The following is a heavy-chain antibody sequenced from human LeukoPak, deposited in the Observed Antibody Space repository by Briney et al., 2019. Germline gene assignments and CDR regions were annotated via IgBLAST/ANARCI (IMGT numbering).Heavy chain of an antibody. CDR3: ARTYDGRGYYAMDV. J-gene: IGHJ6*02. CDR1: GGSISSGGYY. D-gene: IGHD3-22*01. Sequence: SETLSLTCTVSGGSISSGGYYWGWLRQHPGEGLEWIGYIYSSGSSYYNPSLKSRLTISVDTSNNQFSLKLSSVTAADTALYYCARTYDGRGYYAMDVWGQGTTVTVSS. CDR2: IYSSGSS. V-gene: IGHV4-31*03.